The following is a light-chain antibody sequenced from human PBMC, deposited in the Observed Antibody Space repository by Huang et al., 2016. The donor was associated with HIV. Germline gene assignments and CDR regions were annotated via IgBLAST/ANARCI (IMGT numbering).Light chain of an antibody. CDR1: QSLLHKNGYDY. V-gene: IGKV2-28*01. CDR3: MQALQTPFT. Sequence: IVMTQSPLSLPVTPGEPASISCRSSQSLLHKNGYDYLDWYLQKPGQSPHLLIYLGSNRASGVPDRFSGSGSGTEFTLTISRVEAEDVGIYYCMQALQTPFTFGGGSKVEIK. J-gene: IGKJ4*01. CDR2: LGS.